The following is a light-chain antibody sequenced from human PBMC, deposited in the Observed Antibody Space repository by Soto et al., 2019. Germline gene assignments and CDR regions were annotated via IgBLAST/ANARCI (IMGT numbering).Light chain of an antibody. CDR3: SSHGGSNNPFV. CDR2: EVT. CDR1: SSDIGGYNF. Sequence: QSALTQPPSASGSPGQSVAISCTGTSSDIGGYNFVSWYQQHPGKAPKLMIYEVTKRPSGVPDRFSGSKSGKTATLIVSGLQAEDEADYYCSSHGGSNNPFVFGPGTKLTVL. V-gene: IGLV2-8*01. J-gene: IGLJ1*01.